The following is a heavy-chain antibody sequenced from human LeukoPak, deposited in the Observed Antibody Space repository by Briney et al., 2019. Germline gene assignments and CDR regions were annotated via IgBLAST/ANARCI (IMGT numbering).Heavy chain of an antibody. Sequence: GRSLRLSCAASGFTFSSYAMHWVRQAPGKGLEWVAVISYDGSNKYYADSVKGRFTISRDNSKNTLYLQMNSLRAEGTAVYYCARARSTSLDYWGQGTLVTVSS. J-gene: IGHJ4*02. CDR2: ISYDGSNK. V-gene: IGHV3-30*04. D-gene: IGHD6-6*01. CDR3: ARARSTSLDY. CDR1: GFTFSSYA.